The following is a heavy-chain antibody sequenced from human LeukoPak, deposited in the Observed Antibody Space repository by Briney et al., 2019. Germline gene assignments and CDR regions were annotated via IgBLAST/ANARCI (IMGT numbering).Heavy chain of an antibody. D-gene: IGHD3-10*01. Sequence: TGGSLRLSCAASGFTVSSNYMSWVRQAPGKGLEWVSVIYSGGSTYYADSVKGRFTISRDNSKNTLYVQMNSLRAEDTAVYYCARVIWFGEFGFDYWGQGTLVTVSS. CDR2: IYSGGST. CDR3: ARVIWFGEFGFDY. CDR1: GFTVSSNY. V-gene: IGHV3-53*01. J-gene: IGHJ4*02.